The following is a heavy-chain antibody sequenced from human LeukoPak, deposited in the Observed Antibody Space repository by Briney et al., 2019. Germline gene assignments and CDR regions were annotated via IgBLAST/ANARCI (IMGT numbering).Heavy chain of an antibody. CDR1: GGSISSYY. CDR3: AREGRCSGSYCFDY. J-gene: IGHJ4*02. D-gene: IGHD3-10*02. Sequence: SETLSLTCTVSGGSISSYYWSWIRQPPGKGLEWMGYIYYSGSTNYNPCLKSRVTISVDTSKNQFSLKLSSVTAADTAVYYCAREGRCSGSYCFDYWGQGTLVTVSS. V-gene: IGHV4-59*01. CDR2: IYYSGST.